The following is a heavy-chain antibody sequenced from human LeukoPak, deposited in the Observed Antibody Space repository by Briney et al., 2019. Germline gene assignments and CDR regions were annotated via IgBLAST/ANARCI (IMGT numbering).Heavy chain of an antibody. CDR2: IRYDGSNK. D-gene: IGHD3-10*01. CDR3: AKDPITMVRGVIITYYYYYMDV. V-gene: IGHV3-30*02. Sequence: GGSLRLSCGASGFTFSSYCMHWVRQAPGKGLEWVAFIRYDGSNKYYADSVKGRFTISRDNSKNTLYLQMNSLRAEDTAVYYCAKDPITMVRGVIITYYYYYMDVWGKGTTVTVSS. CDR1: GFTFSSYC. J-gene: IGHJ6*03.